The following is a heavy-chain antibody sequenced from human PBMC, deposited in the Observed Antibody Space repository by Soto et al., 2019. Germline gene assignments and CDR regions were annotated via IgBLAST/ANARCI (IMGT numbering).Heavy chain of an antibody. D-gene: IGHD3-22*01. V-gene: IGHV1-3*01. J-gene: IGHJ4*02. Sequence: ASVKVSCKASGYTFTSCAMHWVRQAPGQRLEWMGWINAGNGNTKYSQKFQGRVTITRDTSASTAYMGLSGLRSEDTAVYYCARDLSSYYYDSSGYYYWGQGTLVTVSS. CDR1: GYTFTSCA. CDR3: ARDLSSYYYDSSGYYY. CDR2: INAGNGNT.